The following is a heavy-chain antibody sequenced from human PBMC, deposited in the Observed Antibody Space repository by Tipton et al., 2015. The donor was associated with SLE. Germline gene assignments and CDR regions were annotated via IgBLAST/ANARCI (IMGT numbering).Heavy chain of an antibody. V-gene: IGHV3-30*04. CDR1: GFTFSSYV. CDR2: ISYDGADQ. CDR3: ARELTPYYGMDV. J-gene: IGHJ6*02. Sequence: SLRLSCEASGFTFSSYVMHWVRQAPGKGLDWLAVISYDGADQYYADSVKGRFTISRDNSKNTLYLQMNSLRAEDTAVYYCARELTPYYGMDVWGQGTTVTVSS.